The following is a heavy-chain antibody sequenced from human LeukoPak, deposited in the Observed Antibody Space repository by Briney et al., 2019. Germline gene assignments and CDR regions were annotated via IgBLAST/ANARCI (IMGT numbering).Heavy chain of an antibody. CDR1: GFTFSSYG. CDR3: AKLGRVGAVDY. V-gene: IGHV3-30*18. CDR2: ISYDGSNK. J-gene: IGHJ4*02. D-gene: IGHD1-26*01. Sequence: GGSLRLSCAASGFTFSSYGMHWVRQAPGKGLEWVAVISYDGSNKYYADSVKGRFTISRDNSKNTLYLQMNSPRAEDTAVYYCAKLGRVGAVDYWGQGTLVTVSS.